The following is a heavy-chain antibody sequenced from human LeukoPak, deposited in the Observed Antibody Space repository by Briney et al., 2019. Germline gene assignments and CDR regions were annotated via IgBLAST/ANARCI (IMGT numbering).Heavy chain of an antibody. CDR1: GFTFSTYW. Sequence: PGGSLRLSCAASGFTFSTYWMTWVRQALGRGLEWVASISSDGSGKYYMDSVKGRFTISRDNAKNSLFLQMNSLRAEDTAVHYCGRVRPGDADYWGQGTLVTVSS. V-gene: IGHV3-7*01. CDR3: GRVRPGDADY. D-gene: IGHD1-26*01. CDR2: ISSDGSGK. J-gene: IGHJ4*02.